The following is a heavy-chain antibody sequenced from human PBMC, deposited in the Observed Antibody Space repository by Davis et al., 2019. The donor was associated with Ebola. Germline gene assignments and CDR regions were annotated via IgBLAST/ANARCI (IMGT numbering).Heavy chain of an antibody. V-gene: IGHV3-30*04. CDR2: ISYDGSDI. J-gene: IGHJ4*02. D-gene: IGHD4-17*01. CDR1: GFTFSNFA. CDR3: AKDDYGDYGLVIRPPSFDY. Sequence: GESLKISCAASGFTFSNFAMHWVRQAPGKGLEWVALISYDGSDIYYADSVKGRLTISRDNSKNTLYMQMNSLRAEDTAVYYCAKDDYGDYGLVIRPPSFDYWGQGTLVTVSS.